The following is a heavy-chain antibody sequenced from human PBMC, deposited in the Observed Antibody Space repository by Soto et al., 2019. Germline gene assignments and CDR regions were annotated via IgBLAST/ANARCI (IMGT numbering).Heavy chain of an antibody. J-gene: IGHJ6*03. Sequence: QITLRESGPTLLTATQTLTLTGSFSGFSLSTSGVGVGWIGPPPGKAMEWLALLYWYGDRRYSPSLKSRLTIIKDTSKNHVVLTMTNMAPVDTSTYYCAHYTVDTYMDVWVKVTPVSFAS. CDR3: AHYTVDTYMDV. D-gene: IGHD4-4*01. V-gene: IGHV2-5*01. CDR2: LYWYGDR. CDR1: GFSLSTSGVG.